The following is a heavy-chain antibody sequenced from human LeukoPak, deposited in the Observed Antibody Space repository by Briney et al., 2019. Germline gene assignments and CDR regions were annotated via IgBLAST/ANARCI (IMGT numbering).Heavy chain of an antibody. D-gene: IGHD3-3*01. Sequence: GESLRISCKGSGYTFSSYWIGWVRQMPGKGLEWMGIIYPGDSDTRYSPSLQGQVTISVDTSIGTAYLKWSSLKASDTAIYYCAQQNDFRIAYWGQGTLVTVSS. CDR3: AQQNDFRIAY. J-gene: IGHJ4*02. V-gene: IGHV5-51*01. CDR1: GYTFSSYW. CDR2: IYPGDSDT.